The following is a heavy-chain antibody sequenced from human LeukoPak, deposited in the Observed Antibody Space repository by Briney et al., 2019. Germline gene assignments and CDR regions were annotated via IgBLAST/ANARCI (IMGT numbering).Heavy chain of an antibody. CDR1: GFTFSSYA. CDR3: AKRHYYESSGWFDY. D-gene: IGHD3-22*01. J-gene: IGHJ4*02. V-gene: IGHV3-23*01. CDR2: ISGSGGST. Sequence: PGGSLRLSCAASGFTFSSYAMSWVRQAPGKGLEWVSSISGSGGSTYYAGSVKGRFTISRDNSKNTLYLQMNSLRDEDTAVYYCAKRHYYESSGWFDYWGQGTLVTVSS.